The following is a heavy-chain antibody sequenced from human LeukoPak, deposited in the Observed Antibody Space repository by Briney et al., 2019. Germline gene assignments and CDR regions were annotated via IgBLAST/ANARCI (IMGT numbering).Heavy chain of an antibody. J-gene: IGHJ6*03. CDR3: ASRGGGDYYYYMDV. CDR1: GGTFSSYA. V-gene: IGHV1-69*05. D-gene: IGHD2-21*01. CDR2: IIPIFGTA. Sequence: SVKVSCKASGGTFSSYAISWVRQAPGQGLEWMGGIIPIFGTANYAQKFQGRVTITTDESTSTAYMGLSSLRSEDTAVYYCASRGGGDYYYYMDVWGKGTTVTVSS.